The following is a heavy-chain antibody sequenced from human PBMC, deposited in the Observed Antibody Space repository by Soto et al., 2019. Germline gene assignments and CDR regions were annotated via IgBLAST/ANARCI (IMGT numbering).Heavy chain of an antibody. V-gene: IGHV3-48*01. CDR1: GFTFNNYS. D-gene: IGHD2-15*01. CDR2: ISSSSSTI. CDR3: ARDKGRSALEY. J-gene: IGHJ4*02. Sequence: EVQLVESGGGLVQPGGSLRLSCAASGFTFNNYSMNWVRQAPGKGLEWVSYISSSSSTIFYADSVKGRFTISRDNAKNSLSLQMNSLRAEDTAVYYCARDKGRSALEYWGQGTLVTVSS.